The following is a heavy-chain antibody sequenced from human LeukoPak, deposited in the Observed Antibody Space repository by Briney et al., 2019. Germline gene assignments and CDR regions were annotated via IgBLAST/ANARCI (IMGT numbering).Heavy chain of an antibody. CDR1: GYTFTSYG. J-gene: IGHJ6*02. CDR2: IIPIFGTA. Sequence: SVKVSCKASGYTFTSYGISWVRQAPGQGLEWMGGIIPIFGTANYAQKFQGRVTITADESTSTAYMELSSLRSEDTAVYYCARERFSRGYSYGYYYYYGMDVWGQGTTVTVSS. V-gene: IGHV1-69*13. CDR3: ARERFSRGYSYGYYYYYGMDV. D-gene: IGHD5-18*01.